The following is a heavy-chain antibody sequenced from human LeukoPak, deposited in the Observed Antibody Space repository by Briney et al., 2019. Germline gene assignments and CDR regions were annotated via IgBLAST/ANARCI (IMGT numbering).Heavy chain of an antibody. D-gene: IGHD2-15*01. Sequence: GGSLRLSCAASGFTFSSYAMSWVRQAPGKGLEWVSAISGSGGSTYYADSVKGRFTISRDNSKDTVYLHMNSLRVEDTAVYYCAKVVVHFALYYGMDVWGHGTSVTVSS. CDR1: GFTFSSYA. CDR2: ISGSGGST. CDR3: AKVVVHFALYYGMDV. J-gene: IGHJ6*02. V-gene: IGHV3-23*01.